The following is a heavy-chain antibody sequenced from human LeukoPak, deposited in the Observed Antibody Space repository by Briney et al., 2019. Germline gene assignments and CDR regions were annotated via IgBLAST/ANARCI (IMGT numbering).Heavy chain of an antibody. J-gene: IGHJ4*02. D-gene: IGHD4-17*01. V-gene: IGHV3-74*01. Sequence: GGSLRLSCAASGFTFSSYWMHWVRQAPGKGLVWVSRINSDGSSTSYADSVKGRFTISRDNAKNTLYLQMNSLRAEDTAVYYCARAGMTTVTTRYYFDYWGQGTLVTVSS. CDR3: ARAGMTTVTTRYYFDY. CDR2: INSDGSST. CDR1: GFTFSSYW.